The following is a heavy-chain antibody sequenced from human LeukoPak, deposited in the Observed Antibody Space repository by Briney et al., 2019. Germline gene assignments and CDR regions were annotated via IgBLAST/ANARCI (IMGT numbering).Heavy chain of an antibody. CDR2: IYYSGST. J-gene: IGHJ4*02. CDR3: ARQDVDHNYFDY. V-gene: IGHV4-59*08. CDR1: GGSISSYY. Sequence: SETLSLTCTVSGGSISSYYWSWIRQPPGKGLEWIGYIYYSGSTNYNPSLKSRVTISVDTSKNQFSLKLSSVTAADTAVYYCARQDVDHNYFDYWGQGTLVTVSS. D-gene: IGHD5-12*01.